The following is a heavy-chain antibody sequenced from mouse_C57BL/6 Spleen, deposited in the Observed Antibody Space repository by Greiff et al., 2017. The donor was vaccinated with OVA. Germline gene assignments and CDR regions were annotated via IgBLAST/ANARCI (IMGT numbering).Heavy chain of an antibody. CDR3: ASRYDYDLYYYAMDY. D-gene: IGHD2-4*01. Sequence: EVKLVESGAELVKPGASVKLSCTASGFNIKDYYMHWVKQRTEQGLEWIGRIDPEDGETKYAPKFQGKATITADTSSNTAYLQLSSLTSEDTAVYYCASRYDYDLYYYAMDYWGQGTSVTVSS. CDR2: IDPEDGET. CDR1: GFNIKDYY. V-gene: IGHV14-2*01. J-gene: IGHJ4*01.